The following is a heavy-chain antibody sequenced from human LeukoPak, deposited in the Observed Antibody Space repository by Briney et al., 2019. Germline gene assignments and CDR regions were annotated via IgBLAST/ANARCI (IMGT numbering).Heavy chain of an antibody. CDR2: ISYDGSNK. CDR3: AREPQYYYDSSGYPTSYGMDV. CDR1: GFTFSSYG. J-gene: IGHJ6*02. D-gene: IGHD3-22*01. V-gene: IGHV3-30*03. Sequence: PGRSLRLSCAASGFTFSSYGMHWVRQAPGKGLEWVAVISYDGSNKYYADSVKGRFTISRDNSKNTLYLQMNSLRAEDTAVYYCAREPQYYYDSSGYPTSYGMDVWGQGTTVTVSS.